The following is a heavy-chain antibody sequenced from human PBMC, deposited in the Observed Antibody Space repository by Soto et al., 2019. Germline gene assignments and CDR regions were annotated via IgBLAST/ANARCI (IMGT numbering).Heavy chain of an antibody. CDR1: GFTFSSYD. CDR3: ARDNPYYYGMDV. Sequence: EVQLVESGGGLVQPGGSLRLSCAASGFTFSSYDMHWVRQATGTGLEWVSAIGTAGDTYYPGSVKGRFTISRENAKNSLYLQMNSLRAGDTAVYYCARDNPYYYGMDVWGQGTTVTVSS. V-gene: IGHV3-13*01. J-gene: IGHJ6*02. CDR2: IGTAGDT.